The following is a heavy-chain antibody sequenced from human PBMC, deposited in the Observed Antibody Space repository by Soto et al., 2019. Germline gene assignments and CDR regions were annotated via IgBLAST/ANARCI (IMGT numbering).Heavy chain of an antibody. J-gene: IGHJ3*02. D-gene: IGHD1-1*01. CDR3: AKATATSGGAFEI. Sequence: GSLRLSCAVSGFICSSYDMSWVRQAPGKGLEWVSTILVGGSPHYEDSVKGRFTISRDTSKNTVYLQMNSPTAGDTAVYYCAKATATSGGAFEIYGQGAMVTVSS. V-gene: IGHV3-23*01. CDR1: GFICSSYD. CDR2: ILVGGSP.